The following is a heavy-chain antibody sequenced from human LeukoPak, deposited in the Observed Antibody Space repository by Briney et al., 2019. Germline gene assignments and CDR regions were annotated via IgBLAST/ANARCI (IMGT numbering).Heavy chain of an antibody. CDR2: IYHSGST. V-gene: IGHV4-4*02. CDR3: ARGLEQWLPLPDY. Sequence: SGTLSLTCAVSGGSISSSNWWSWVRQPPGKGLEWIGEIYHSGSTNYNPSLKSRVTISVDTSKNQFSLKLSSVTAADTAVYYCARGLEQWLPLPDYWGQGTLVTVSS. CDR1: GGSISSSNW. J-gene: IGHJ4*02. D-gene: IGHD6-19*01.